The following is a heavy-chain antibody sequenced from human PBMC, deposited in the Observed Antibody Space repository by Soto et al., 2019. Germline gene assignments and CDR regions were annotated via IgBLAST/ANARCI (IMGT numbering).Heavy chain of an antibody. V-gene: IGHV4-39*01. Sequence: QLQLQESGPGLVKPSETLSLTCTVSGGSISSSSYYWVWIRQPPGKGLEWIGSIYYSGSTYYNPSHKSRVTISVDTSKNQFSLKLSSVTAADTAVYYCARQVGSSGWYSDYWGQGTLVTVSS. CDR2: IYYSGST. J-gene: IGHJ4*02. CDR1: GGSISSSSYY. CDR3: ARQVGSSGWYSDY. D-gene: IGHD6-19*01.